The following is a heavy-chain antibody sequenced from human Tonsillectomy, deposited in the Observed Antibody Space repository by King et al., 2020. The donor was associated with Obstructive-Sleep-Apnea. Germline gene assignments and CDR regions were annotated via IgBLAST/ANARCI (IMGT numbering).Heavy chain of an antibody. D-gene: IGHD3/OR15-3a*01. CDR2: VYSCGST. Sequence: VQLVEAGGGLVQPGGALRLPCAASGFTVSSNYLIVFRKAPGKGVVCVSVVYSCGSTYSADSVKGKFTISRDISNNTLCLQMNSLRAEDTAVYYCARAPFIWTDYEQSWYFDLWGRGTLVTVSS. CDR1: GFTVSSNY. CDR3: ARAPFIWTDYEQSWYFDL. J-gene: IGHJ2*01. V-gene: IGHV3-66*01.